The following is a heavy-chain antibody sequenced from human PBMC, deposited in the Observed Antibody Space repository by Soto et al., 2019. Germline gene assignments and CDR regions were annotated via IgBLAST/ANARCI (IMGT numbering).Heavy chain of an antibody. Sequence: QDQLVQSGVEVKKPGASVKVSCKASGYSFTNYGITWVRQAPGQGFEWMGWISAYNGNTNYAQKFQGRVTLTTDASTSTAYLELGSLTPDDTAVYYCARDRGVAPPVAGNTHYYYYMDVWGKGTTVTVSS. V-gene: IGHV1-18*01. J-gene: IGHJ6*03. CDR1: GYSFTNYG. CDR3: ARDRGVAPPVAGNTHYYYYMDV. D-gene: IGHD6-19*01. CDR2: ISAYNGNT.